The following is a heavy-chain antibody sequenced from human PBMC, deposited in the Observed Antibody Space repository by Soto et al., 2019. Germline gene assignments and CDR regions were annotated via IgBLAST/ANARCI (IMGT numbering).Heavy chain of an antibody. CDR3: ARDTKIPANAIHDGR. J-gene: IGHJ4*02. CDR2: LNPNSGGT. Sequence: VEMVQSGAEVNKPGASVRVPYKASGYTFTYYFIHWVRQAPGQRLEWMGWLNPNSGGTNDAQKFKGRVNITRDTSITTVYVDLSRLRSDDTATYYCARDTKIPANAIHDGRWGQGTLVTVSS. V-gene: IGHV1-2*02. CDR1: GYTFTYYF. D-gene: IGHD2-2*01.